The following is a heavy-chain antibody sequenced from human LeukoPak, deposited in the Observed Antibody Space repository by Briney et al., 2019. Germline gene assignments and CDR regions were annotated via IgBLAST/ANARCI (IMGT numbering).Heavy chain of an antibody. CDR1: GFTFSSYG. J-gene: IGHJ4*02. V-gene: IGHV3-30*02. CDR2: IRYDGSNK. D-gene: IGHD2-2*01. CDR3: AKDSKARKVVVVPAAIDY. Sequence: SGGSLRLSCAASGFTFSSYGMHWVRQAPGKGLEWVAFIRYDGSNKYYADSVKGRFTISRDNSKNTLYLQMNSLRAEDTAVYYCAKDSKARKVVVVPAAIDYWGQGTLVTVSS.